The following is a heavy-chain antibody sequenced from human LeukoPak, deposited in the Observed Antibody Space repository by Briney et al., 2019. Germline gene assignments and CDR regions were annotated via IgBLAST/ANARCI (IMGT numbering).Heavy chain of an antibody. V-gene: IGHV4-59*08. J-gene: IGHJ5*02. CDR3: ASRYSSRWYVGFFDP. CDR2: IYYSGST. D-gene: IGHD6-13*01. Sequence: PSETLSLTCTVSGASIRNYYWSWIRQSPGKGLEWIGYIYYSGSTNYNPSLESRVAMSVDTSKNQFSLRLSSVTAADTAIYYCASRYSSRWYVGFFDPWGQGTLVTVSS. CDR1: GASIRNYY.